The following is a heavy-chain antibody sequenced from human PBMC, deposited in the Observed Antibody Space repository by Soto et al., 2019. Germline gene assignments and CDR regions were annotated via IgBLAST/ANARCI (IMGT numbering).Heavy chain of an antibody. CDR3: ERARTRTNDADCFDY. CDR2: IYSAGST. CDR1: GFIVSSSY. Sequence: EVQMVESGGGLVQPGGSLRLSCAASGFIVSSSYMSWVRQAPGKGLEWVAVIYSAGSTNNADSVKGRFTIYRASAKNTRNLQMDSLRVEDTAVDYCERARTRTNDADCFDYWGQGTLVTVSS. J-gene: IGHJ4*02. D-gene: IGHD1-1*01. V-gene: IGHV3-66*01.